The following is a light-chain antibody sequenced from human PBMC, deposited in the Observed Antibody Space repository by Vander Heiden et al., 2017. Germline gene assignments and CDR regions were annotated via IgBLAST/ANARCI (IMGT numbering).Light chain of an antibody. CDR2: AAS. Sequence: DIQMTQPPSSLSASVGDRVTITCRASQSISSYLNWYQQKPGKAPKVLIYAASSLQSGVPSRFSGSGSGTDFTLSINSLQPEDFATYYCQQSYRNPRTFGQGTKVEIK. CDR3: QQSYRNPRT. J-gene: IGKJ1*01. V-gene: IGKV1-39*01. CDR1: QSISSY.